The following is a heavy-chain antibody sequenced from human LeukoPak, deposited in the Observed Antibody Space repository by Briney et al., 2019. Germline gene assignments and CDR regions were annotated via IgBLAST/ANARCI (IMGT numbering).Heavy chain of an antibody. CDR1: GFTVSSNY. J-gene: IGHJ4*02. V-gene: IGHV3-23*01. CDR3: AKADRRSDLPYYFDY. Sequence: GGSLRLSCAASGFTVSSNYMSWVRQAPGKGLEWVSGISGSGDSTYYADSVRGRFTISRDNSKNTLFLQMNSLRAEDTAVYYCAKADRRSDLPYYFDYWGQGTLVTVSS. CDR2: ISGSGDST.